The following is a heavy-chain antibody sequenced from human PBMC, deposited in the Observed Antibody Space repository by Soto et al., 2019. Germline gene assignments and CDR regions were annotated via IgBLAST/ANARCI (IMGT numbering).Heavy chain of an antibody. V-gene: IGHV1-46*01. CDR3: ATELQVGWFDP. D-gene: IGHD1-7*01. CDR1: GYTFTSYY. CDR2: INPSGGST. J-gene: IGHJ5*02. Sequence: ASVKVSCKASGYTFTSYYMHWVRQAPGQGLEWMGIINPSGGSTSYAQKFQGRVTMTRDTSTSTVYMELSSLRSEDTAVYYCATELQVGWFDPWGRGTLVIVSS.